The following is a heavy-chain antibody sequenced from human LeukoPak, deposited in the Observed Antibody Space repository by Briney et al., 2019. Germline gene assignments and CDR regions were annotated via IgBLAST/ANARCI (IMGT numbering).Heavy chain of an antibody. Sequence: SETLSLTCTVSGGSISSGGYYWSWIRQPPGKGLEWIGYIYHSGSTYYNPSLKSRVTISVDRSKNQFSLKLSSVTAADTAVYYCARGDGSSWYPGIDYWGQGTLVTVSS. CDR3: ARGDGSSWYPGIDY. CDR1: GGSISSGGYY. CDR2: IYHSGST. J-gene: IGHJ4*02. D-gene: IGHD6-13*01. V-gene: IGHV4-30-2*01.